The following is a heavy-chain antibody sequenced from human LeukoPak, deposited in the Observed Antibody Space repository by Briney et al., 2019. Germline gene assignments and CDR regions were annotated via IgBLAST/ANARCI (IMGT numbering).Heavy chain of an antibody. J-gene: IGHJ4*02. D-gene: IGHD3-22*01. V-gene: IGHV4-34*01. CDR3: ARRITMIVVARTGFFDY. Sequence: PSETLSLTCAVYGGSFRGYYWSWIRQPPGKGLEWIGEINHSGSTNYNPSLKRLVTISVDTSKNQFSLNLSSVTAADTAVYYCARRITMIVVARTGFFDYWGQGTLVTVSS. CDR1: GGSFRGYY. CDR2: INHSGST.